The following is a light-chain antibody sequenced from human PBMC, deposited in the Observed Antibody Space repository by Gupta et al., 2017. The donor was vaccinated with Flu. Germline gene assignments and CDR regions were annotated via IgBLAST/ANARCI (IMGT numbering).Light chain of an antibody. V-gene: IGKV3-20*01. CDR1: QTINTNS. J-gene: IGKJ2*01. CDR2: AAF. CDR3: QQYYSSYT. Sequence: VLTQSPGTLSLSPGERATLSCRTSQTINTNSFAWFQQKPGQAPKLLIYAAFRRATGIPDRFSGSGSGTDFTLTISRLEPEDFAVYYCQQYYSSYTFGQGTKLEIK.